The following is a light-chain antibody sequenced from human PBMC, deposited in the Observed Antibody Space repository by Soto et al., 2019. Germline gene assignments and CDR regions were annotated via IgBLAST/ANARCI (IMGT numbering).Light chain of an antibody. V-gene: IGKV3-15*01. CDR1: QRVSTK. Sequence: EIVMTPAPGTLSVSPGESVSLSCRASQRVSTKLAWYHQKPGQSPRHLIYGASTRANGVPSRFSGGGSGTDFSLTINGLRPEYFGVYYCPQYADWTPITFGGGTKVEL. J-gene: IGKJ4*01. CDR3: PQYADWTPIT. CDR2: GAS.